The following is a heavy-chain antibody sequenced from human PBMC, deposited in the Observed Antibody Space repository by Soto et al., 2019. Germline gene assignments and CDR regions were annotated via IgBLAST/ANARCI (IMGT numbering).Heavy chain of an antibody. D-gene: IGHD3-10*01. CDR2: INHRGST. V-gene: IGHV4-34*02. CDR3: SRRGPTSSGSGIHCGFVDF. Sequence: QVQLQQWGAGLLKPSETLSLTCAVHGGSFSGYFWTWIRQTPGKGLEWIGKINHRGSTNYNPSLGSRATMSVATSNNQSSLRLWSVTAADTAVYYCSRRGPTSSGSGIHCGFVDFWGQGTLVAVSS. CDR1: GGSFSGYF. J-gene: IGHJ4*02.